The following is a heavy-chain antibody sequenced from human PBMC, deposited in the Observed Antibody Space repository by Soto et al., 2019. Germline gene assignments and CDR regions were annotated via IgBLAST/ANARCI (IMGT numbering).Heavy chain of an antibody. CDR2: IIPIFGTA. D-gene: IGHD3-22*01. J-gene: IGHJ4*02. V-gene: IGHV1-69*01. Sequence: QVQLVQSGAEVKKPGSSVKVSCKASGGTFSSYAISWVRQAPGQGLEWMGGIIPIFGTANYAQKFQGRVTITADESTSTAYMELSSLRSEDTAVYYCASRSSNYYDSSGYYSYYFDYWGQGTLVTVSS. CDR1: GGTFSSYA. CDR3: ASRSSNYYDSSGYYSYYFDY.